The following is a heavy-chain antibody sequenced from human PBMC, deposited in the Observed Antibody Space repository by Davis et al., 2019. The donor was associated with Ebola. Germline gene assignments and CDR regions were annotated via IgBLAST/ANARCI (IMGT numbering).Heavy chain of an antibody. D-gene: IGHD2-2*01. CDR1: GGTFSSYA. CDR2: IIPIFGTA. Sequence: AASVKVSCKASGGTFSSYAISWVRQAPGQGLEWMGGIIPIFGTANYAQKFQGRVTITADKSTSTAYMELSSLRSEDTAVYYCARDKDIVVVPAAKDGKYYYYGMDVWGQGTLVTVSS. J-gene: IGHJ6*02. V-gene: IGHV1-69*06. CDR3: ARDKDIVVVPAAKDGKYYYYGMDV.